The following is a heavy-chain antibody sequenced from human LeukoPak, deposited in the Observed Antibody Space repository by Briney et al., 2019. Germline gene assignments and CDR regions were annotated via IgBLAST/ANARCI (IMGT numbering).Heavy chain of an antibody. CDR3: ARGRLVPAANWFDP. CDR1: GGTFSSYA. Sequence: SVKVSCKASGGTFSSYAIGWVRQAPGQGLEWMGGIIPIFGTANYAQKFQGRVTITTDESTSTAYMELSSLRSEDTAVYYCARGRLVPAANWFDPWGQGTLVTVSS. J-gene: IGHJ5*02. D-gene: IGHD2-2*01. V-gene: IGHV1-69*05. CDR2: IIPIFGTA.